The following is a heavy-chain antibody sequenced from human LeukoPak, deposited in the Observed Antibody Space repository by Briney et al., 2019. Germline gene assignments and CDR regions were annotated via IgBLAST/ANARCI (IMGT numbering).Heavy chain of an antibody. D-gene: IGHD3-10*01. Sequence: SETLSLTCTVSGGSISSSSYYWGWIRQPPGKGLEWIGSIYYSGSTYYNPSLKSRVTISVDTSKKQFSLKLSSVTAADTAVYYCARDHSPRIGFGELLGVGFGLDPWGQGTLVTVSS. J-gene: IGHJ5*02. CDR1: GGSISSSSYY. V-gene: IGHV4-39*07. CDR3: ARDHSPRIGFGELLGVGFGLDP. CDR2: IYYSGST.